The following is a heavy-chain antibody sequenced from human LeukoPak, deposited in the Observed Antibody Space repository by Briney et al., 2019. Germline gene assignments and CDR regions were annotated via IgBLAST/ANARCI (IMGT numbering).Heavy chain of an antibody. CDR1: GFTFSSYA. Sequence: GGSLRLSCAASGFTFSSYAMHWVRQAPGKGLEWVAVISYDGSNKYYADSVKGRFTISRDNSKNTVYLQMNSLRAEDTAVYYCAKDPTHFRVWDDYDNTRLNYWGQGTLVTVSS. CDR2: ISYDGSNK. J-gene: IGHJ4*02. D-gene: IGHD3-22*01. CDR3: AKDPTHFRVWDDYDNTRLNY. V-gene: IGHV3-30*04.